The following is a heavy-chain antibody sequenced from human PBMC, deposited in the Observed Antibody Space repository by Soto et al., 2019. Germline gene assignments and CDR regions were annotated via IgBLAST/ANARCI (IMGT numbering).Heavy chain of an antibody. V-gene: IGHV1-69*02. J-gene: IGHJ5*02. CDR3: ARVLGYCSSTSCYGWFDP. D-gene: IGHD2-2*01. Sequence: ASVKVSCKASGDTFTSYTISVLRQSPGQGLEWMGSFITILGIASYAQKFQGRVTSTADKSTSTAYMELSSLRSEDTAVYYCARVLGYCSSTSCYGWFDPWGQGTLVTVSS. CDR2: FITILGIA. CDR1: GDTFTSYT.